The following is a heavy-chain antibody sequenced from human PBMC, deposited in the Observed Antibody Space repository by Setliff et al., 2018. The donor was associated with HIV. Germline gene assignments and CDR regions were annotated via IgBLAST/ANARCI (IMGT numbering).Heavy chain of an antibody. CDR2: ILSTGERT. D-gene: IGHD3-22*01. CDR3: AKELAASGLGYFDS. CDR1: RFTFSSYA. J-gene: IGHJ4*02. Sequence: GGSLRLSCAASRFTFSSYAMSWVRQAPGEGLEWVSAILSTGERTFYADSVKGRFTISRDNSKNTVYLQMNSLRAEDTAEYYCAKELAASGLGYFDSWGRGILVTVSS. V-gene: IGHV3-23*01.